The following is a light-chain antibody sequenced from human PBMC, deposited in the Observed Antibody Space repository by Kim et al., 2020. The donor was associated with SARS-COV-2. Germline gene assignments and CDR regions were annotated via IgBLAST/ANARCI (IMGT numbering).Light chain of an antibody. CDR2: KDS. CDR1: ALPKQY. J-gene: IGLJ1*01. V-gene: IGLV3-25*03. CDR3: QSADSSGTYPYV. Sequence: SYELTQPPSVPVSPGQTARITCPGDALPKQYAYWYQQKPGQAPVLVIYKDSERPSGIPERFSGSSSGTTVTLTISGVQAEDEADYYCQSADSSGTYPYVF.